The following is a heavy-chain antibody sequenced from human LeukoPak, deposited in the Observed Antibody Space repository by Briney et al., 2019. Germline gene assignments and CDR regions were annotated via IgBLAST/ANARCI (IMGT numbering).Heavy chain of an antibody. J-gene: IGHJ6*02. CDR2: IWYDGSNK. Sequence: PGRSLRLSCAASGFTFSSYGMHWVRQAPGKGLEWVAVIWYDGSNKYYADSVKGRFTISRDNSKNTLYLQMNSLRAEDTAVYCCARYSSYGMDIWGQGTTVTVSS. CDR3: ARYSSYGMDI. CDR1: GFTFSSYG. D-gene: IGHD3-9*01. V-gene: IGHV3-33*01.